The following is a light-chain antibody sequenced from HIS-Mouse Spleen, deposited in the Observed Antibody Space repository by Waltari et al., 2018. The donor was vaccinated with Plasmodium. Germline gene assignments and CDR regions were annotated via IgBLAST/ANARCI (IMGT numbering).Light chain of an antibody. Sequence: QSALTQPASVSGSPGQSITISRTGTSSALGSYNLVSWYQQHPGKAPKLMIYEGSKRPSGVSNRFSGSKSGNTASLTISGLQAEDEADYYCCSYAGSSTYVFGTGTKVTVL. CDR3: CSYAGSSTYV. J-gene: IGLJ1*01. CDR2: EGS. V-gene: IGLV2-23*01. CDR1: SSALGSYNL.